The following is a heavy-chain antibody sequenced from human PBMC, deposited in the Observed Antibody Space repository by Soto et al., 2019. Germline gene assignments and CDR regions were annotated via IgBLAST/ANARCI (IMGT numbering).Heavy chain of an antibody. CDR3: ARLIAAAGGNRAY. D-gene: IGHD6-13*01. CDR1: GRCVGNRKYL. Sequence: SLPRNRAGRCVGNRKYLVGGGRRPPGKGLEWIGSIYYSGSTYYNPSLKSRVTISADTSKNQFSLKLSSVTAADTAVYYCARLIAAAGGNRAYWGQGTLVTVSS. CDR2: IYYSGST. J-gene: IGHJ4*02. V-gene: IGHV4-39*01.